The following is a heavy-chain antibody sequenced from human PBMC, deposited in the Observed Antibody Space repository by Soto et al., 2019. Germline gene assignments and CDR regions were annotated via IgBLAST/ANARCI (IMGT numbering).Heavy chain of an antibody. D-gene: IGHD6-13*01. V-gene: IGHV5-10-1*01. CDR1: GYSFTSYW. J-gene: IGHJ6*02. Sequence: GESLKISCKGSGYSFTSYWISWVRQMPGKSLEWMGRIDPSDSYTNYSPSFQGHATISADKSISTAYLQWSSLKASDTAMYYCATPAGIAARTDYYYYGMDVWGQGTTVTVSS. CDR3: ATPAGIAARTDYYYYGMDV. CDR2: IDPSDSYT.